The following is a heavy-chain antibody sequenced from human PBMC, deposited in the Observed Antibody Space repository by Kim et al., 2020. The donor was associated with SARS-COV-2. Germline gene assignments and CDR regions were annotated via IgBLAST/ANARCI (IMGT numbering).Heavy chain of an antibody. CDR3: ARVHGIYDFDC. CDR1: GYTFTAFH. V-gene: IGHV1-2*06. D-gene: IGHD3-3*01. J-gene: IGHJ4*02. Sequence: ASVKVSCKASGYTFTAFHIHWVRQAPGQGLEWMGRINCNSGDTKFAQNFQGRVTLTRDTSINTAYMEVTRLTSDDTAVYYCARVHGIYDFDCWGQGTLV. CDR2: INCNSGDT.